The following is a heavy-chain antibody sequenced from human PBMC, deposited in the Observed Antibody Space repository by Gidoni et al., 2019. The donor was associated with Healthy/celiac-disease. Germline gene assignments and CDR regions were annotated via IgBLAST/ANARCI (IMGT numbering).Heavy chain of an antibody. CDR2: INHSGST. D-gene: IGHD1-7*01. Sequence: QVQLQQWGAGLLKPSETLSLTCAVYGGSFSGYYWSWIRQPPGKGLEWIEEINHSGSTNYNPTLKGQVTISVDTSKNQFSLKLSSVTAADTAVYYCARGGVSGYWNYVWRVNWFDPWGQGTLVTVSS. J-gene: IGHJ5*02. V-gene: IGHV4-34*01. CDR1: GGSFSGYY. CDR3: ARGGVSGYWNYVWRVNWFDP.